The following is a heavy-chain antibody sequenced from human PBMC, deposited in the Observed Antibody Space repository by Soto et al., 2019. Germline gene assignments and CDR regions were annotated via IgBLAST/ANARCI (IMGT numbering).Heavy chain of an antibody. D-gene: IGHD3-22*01. CDR3: ARVYYYDSSALFDP. V-gene: IGHV3-48*02. J-gene: IGHJ5*02. CDR2: ITSTSSSL. Sequence: DVQLVESGGGLVQPGGSLRLSCAASGFTFSSYSMTWVRQAPGKGLEWVSYITSTSSSLYYADSVEGRLTISRDNAKNSLYLQTSSLRDEDTAVYYCARVYYYDSSALFDPWGQGTLVTVSS. CDR1: GFTFSSYS.